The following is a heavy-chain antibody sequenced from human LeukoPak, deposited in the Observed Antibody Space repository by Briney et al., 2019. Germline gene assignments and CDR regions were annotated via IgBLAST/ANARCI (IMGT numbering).Heavy chain of an antibody. Sequence: SETLSLTCTVSGYSISSSYYWSWIRQPPGKGLEWIGYIYYSGTTNYNPSLKSRVTMSLDTSKNQFSLKLSSATAADTAVYYCARVGYCSHGSCLRLDWYFDLWGRGTLVTVSS. CDR3: ARVGYCSHGSCLRLDWYFDL. D-gene: IGHD2-15*01. J-gene: IGHJ2*01. V-gene: IGHV4-61*01. CDR2: IYYSGTT. CDR1: GYSISSSYY.